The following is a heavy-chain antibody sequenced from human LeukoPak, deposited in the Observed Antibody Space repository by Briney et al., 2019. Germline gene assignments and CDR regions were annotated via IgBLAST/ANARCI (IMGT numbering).Heavy chain of an antibody. CDR3: ARETGTTMDV. CDR2: ISSSSTI. Sequence: GGSLRLSCAASGFTFSSYSMNWVRQVPGKGLEWVSYISSSSTIYYADSVKGRFTISRDNAKNSLYLQMNSLRAEDTAVYYCARETGTTMDVWGQGTTVTVSS. D-gene: IGHD1-7*01. CDR1: GFTFSSYS. V-gene: IGHV3-48*01. J-gene: IGHJ6*02.